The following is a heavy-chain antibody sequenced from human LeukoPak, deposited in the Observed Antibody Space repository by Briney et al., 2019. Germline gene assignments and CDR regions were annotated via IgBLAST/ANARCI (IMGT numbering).Heavy chain of an antibody. CDR3: ARVRVGATTRGYYYYGMDV. CDR2: ISSSSSYI. CDR1: GFTFSSYS. Sequence: PGGSLRLSCAASGFTFSSYSMNWVRQAPGKGLEWVSSISSSSSYIYYADSVKGRFTIPRDNAKNSLYLQMNSLRAEDTAVYYCARVRVGATTRGYYYYGMDVWGQGTTVTVSS. D-gene: IGHD1-26*01. V-gene: IGHV3-21*01. J-gene: IGHJ6*02.